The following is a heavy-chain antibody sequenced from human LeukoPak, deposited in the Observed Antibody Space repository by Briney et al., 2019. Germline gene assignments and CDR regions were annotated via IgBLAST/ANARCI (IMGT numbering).Heavy chain of an antibody. CDR2: ISGDGTAT. J-gene: IGHJ4*02. Sequence: QSGGSLRLSCKASGFIFSHYSMHWVRQAPGKELEYVSVISGDGTATYYTDSVKGRFIISRDNPKSTLYLQMGSLRDDDSALYYCARELPAGSTDYWGQGTLVSVSS. V-gene: IGHV3-64*02. CDR1: GFIFSHYS. D-gene: IGHD2-2*01. CDR3: ARELPAGSTDY.